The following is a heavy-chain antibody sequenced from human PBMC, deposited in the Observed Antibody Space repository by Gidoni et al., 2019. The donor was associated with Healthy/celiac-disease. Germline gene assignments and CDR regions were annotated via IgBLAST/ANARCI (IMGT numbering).Heavy chain of an antibody. V-gene: IGHV1-46*03. CDR1: GYTFTSYY. D-gene: IGHD1-1*01. Sequence: QVQLVQSGAEVKKPGASVKVSCQASGYTFTSYYMHWVRQAPGQGLEWMGIINPGGGSTSYAQKFQGRVTMTRDTSTSTVYMELSSLRSEDTAVYYCARVGELDYFDYWGQGTLVTVSS. CDR2: INPGGGST. CDR3: ARVGELDYFDY. J-gene: IGHJ4*02.